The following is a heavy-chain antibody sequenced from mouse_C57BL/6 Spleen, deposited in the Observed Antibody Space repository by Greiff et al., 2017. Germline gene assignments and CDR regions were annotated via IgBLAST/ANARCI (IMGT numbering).Heavy chain of an antibody. D-gene: IGHD4-1*01. CDR3: AANWEGGYYFDY. V-gene: IGHV5-17*01. CDR2: ISSGSSTI. J-gene: IGHJ2*01. CDR1: GFTFSDYG. Sequence: EVKLVESGGGLVKPGGSLKLSCAASGFTFSDYGMHWVRQAPEKGLEWVAYISSGSSTIYYADTVKGRFTISRDNSKNTLCLQMTSLRSEDTAMYYCAANWEGGYYFDYWGQGTTLTVSS.